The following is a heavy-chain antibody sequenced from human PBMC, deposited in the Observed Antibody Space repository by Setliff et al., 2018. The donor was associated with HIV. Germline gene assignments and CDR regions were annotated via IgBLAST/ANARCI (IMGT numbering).Heavy chain of an antibody. CDR3: ARSRSGWSSPFDY. D-gene: IGHD6-19*01. J-gene: IGHJ4*02. CDR1: GYTFTNYD. Sequence: GASVKVSCKASGYTFTNYDINWVRQATGQGLEWMGWMNPNSGNTGYARKFQGRVTMTKNTSISTAYMELSSLRSEDTAVYYCARSRSGWSSPFDYWGQGALVTVSS. V-gene: IGHV1-8*02. CDR2: MNPNSGNT.